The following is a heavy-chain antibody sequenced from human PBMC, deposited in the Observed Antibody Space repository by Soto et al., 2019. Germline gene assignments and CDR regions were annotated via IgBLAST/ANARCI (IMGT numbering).Heavy chain of an antibody. D-gene: IGHD2-2*01. J-gene: IGHJ4*02. CDR3: ARRGVYCSSTSCSEY. V-gene: IGHV1-3*01. CDR1: GYTFTSYA. CDR2: INAGNGNT. Sequence: QVQLVQSGAEVKKPGASVKVSCKASGYTFTSYAMHWVRQAPGQRLEWMGWINAGNGNTKYSQKFQGRVTITRDTSASTAYMEVSSLRSEDTAVYFCARRGVYCSSTSCSEYWGQGTLVTVSS.